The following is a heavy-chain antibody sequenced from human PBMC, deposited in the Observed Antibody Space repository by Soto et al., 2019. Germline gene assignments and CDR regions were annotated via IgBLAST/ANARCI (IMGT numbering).Heavy chain of an antibody. J-gene: IGHJ4*02. CDR2: ISYDGSNK. V-gene: IGHV3-30-3*01. CDR1: GFTFSSYA. D-gene: IGHD3-22*01. Sequence: PGGSLRLSCAASGFTFSSYAMHWVRQAPGKGLEWVAVISYDGSNKYYADSVKGRFTISRDNSKNTLYLQMNSLRAEDTAVYYWARDGAIMYYYDSSGPYYFDYWGQGTLVTVSS. CDR3: ARDGAIMYYYDSSGPYYFDY.